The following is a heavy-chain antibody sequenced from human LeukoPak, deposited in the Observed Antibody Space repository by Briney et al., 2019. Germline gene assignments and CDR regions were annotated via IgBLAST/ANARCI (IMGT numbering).Heavy chain of an antibody. CDR2: INPKSGGT. V-gene: IGHV1-2*02. CDR1: GYSFTGYY. Sequence: ASAKVSCKASGYSFTGYYMHWVRQAPGQGLEWMGWINPKSGGTNYAQKFQDRVTMTRDTSISTAYMELSRLRSDDTAVYYCARDGQGSGKTFDYWGQGTLVTVSS. J-gene: IGHJ4*02. D-gene: IGHD1-1*01. CDR3: ARDGQGSGKTFDY.